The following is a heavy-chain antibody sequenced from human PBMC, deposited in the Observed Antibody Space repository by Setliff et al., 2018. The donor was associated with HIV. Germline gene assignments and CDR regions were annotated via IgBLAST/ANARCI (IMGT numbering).Heavy chain of an antibody. Sequence: LRLSCAASGFNFSSHTMNWIRQAPGKGLEWVSSITRSGDYMYYADSVKGRFTISRDNARSTLYLQMNRLRVEDTAVYYCVRGPQFRPHWGQGTLVTVSS. J-gene: IGHJ4*02. V-gene: IGHV3-21*06. CDR3: VRGPQFRPH. CDR2: ITRSGDYM. CDR1: GFNFSSHT.